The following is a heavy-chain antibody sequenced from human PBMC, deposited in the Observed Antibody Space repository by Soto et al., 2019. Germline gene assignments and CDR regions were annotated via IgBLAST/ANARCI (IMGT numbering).Heavy chain of an antibody. CDR2: IKQNGGEE. V-gene: IGHV3-7*01. J-gene: IGHJ4*02. CDR1: GFTFSSYA. Sequence: GGSLRLSCAASGFTFSSYAMSWVRQAPGKGLEWVASIKQNGGEEYYVDSVKGRFTIPRDNAKHSLYLEMNSLGAENRAVYYCATSSDTGYIFDFWGQGSLVTVSS. D-gene: IGHD3-9*01. CDR3: ATSSDTGYIFDF.